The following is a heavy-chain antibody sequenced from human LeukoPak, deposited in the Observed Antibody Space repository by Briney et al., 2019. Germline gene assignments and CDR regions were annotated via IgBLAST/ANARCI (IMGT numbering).Heavy chain of an antibody. CDR2: IIPILGIV. V-gene: IGHV1-69*04. CDR3: ARESGRITMVRGVTFPDY. D-gene: IGHD3-10*01. CDR1: GDTFSSYA. Sequence: SVKVSCKASGDTFSSYALSWVRQAPGQGLEWMGRIIPILGIVNYAQKFQGRVTMTRDTSTSTVYMELSSLRSEDTAVYYCARESGRITMVRGVTFPDYWGQGTLVTVSS. J-gene: IGHJ4*02.